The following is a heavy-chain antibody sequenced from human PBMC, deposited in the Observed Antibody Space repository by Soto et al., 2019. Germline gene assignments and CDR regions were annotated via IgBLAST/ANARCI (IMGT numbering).Heavy chain of an antibody. CDR2: IYYSGST. D-gene: IGHD3-3*01. Sequence: PSETLSLTCTVSGGSITRGGHYWSWIRQHPGKGLEWIGYIYYSGSTYYNPSLKSRVTISVDTSKNQFSLKVGSVNVADTAVYYCARDQGGITISGVPYGMDVWGQGTTVTVSS. J-gene: IGHJ6*02. CDR1: GGSITRGGHY. CDR3: ARDQGGITISGVPYGMDV. V-gene: IGHV4-31*03.